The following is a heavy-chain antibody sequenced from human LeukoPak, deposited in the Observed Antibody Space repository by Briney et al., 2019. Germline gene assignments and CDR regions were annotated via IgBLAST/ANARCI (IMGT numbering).Heavy chain of an antibody. CDR1: GGSISSYH. CDR3: ARSGVVSSARGYWYFDL. D-gene: IGHD3-22*01. J-gene: IGHJ2*01. Sequence: SETLSLTCTVSGGSISSYHWSWIRQPAGKGLEWIGRIYTSGSTNYNPSLKSRVTMSVDTSKNQFSLKLSSMTAADTAVYYCARSGVVSSARGYWYFDLWGRGTLVTVSS. V-gene: IGHV4-4*07. CDR2: IYTSGST.